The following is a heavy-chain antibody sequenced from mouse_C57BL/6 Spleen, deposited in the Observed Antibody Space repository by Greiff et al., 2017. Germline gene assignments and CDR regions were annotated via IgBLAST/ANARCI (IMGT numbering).Heavy chain of an antibody. V-gene: IGHV1-9*01. CDR2: ILPGSGST. D-gene: IGHD2-3*01. CDR1: GYTFTGYW. Sequence: VKVVESGAELMKPGASVKLSCKATGYTFTGYWIEWVKQRPGHGLEWIGEILPGSGSTNYNEKFKGKATFTADTSSNTAYMQLSSLTTEDSAIYYWARWDGSLYLYAMDYWGQGTSVTVSS. J-gene: IGHJ4*01. CDR3: ARWDGSLYLYAMDY.